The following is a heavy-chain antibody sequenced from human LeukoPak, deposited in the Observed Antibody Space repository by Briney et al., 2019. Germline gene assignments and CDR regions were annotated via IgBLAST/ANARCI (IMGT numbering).Heavy chain of an antibody. Sequence: ASVKVSCKASGYTFTSYYMHWLRQAPGQGLEWMGIINPSGGSTSYAQKFQGRVTMTRDTSTSTVYMELSSLRSEDTAVYYCARSHSDSSGYYGVYYYYGMDVWGQGTTVTVSS. CDR2: INPSGGST. J-gene: IGHJ6*02. CDR3: ARSHSDSSGYYGVYYYYGMDV. CDR1: GYTFTSYY. D-gene: IGHD3-22*01. V-gene: IGHV1-46*01.